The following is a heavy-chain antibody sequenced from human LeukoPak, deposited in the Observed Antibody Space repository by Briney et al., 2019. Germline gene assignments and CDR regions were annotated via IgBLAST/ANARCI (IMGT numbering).Heavy chain of an antibody. CDR3: ARGPIIDIVVIPAAADYYHMDV. D-gene: IGHD2-2*01. CDR1: GYTLTSYG. V-gene: IGHV1-18*01. CDR2: ISAYNGNT. Sequence: PGASVTVSCKASGYTLTSYGISWVRQAPGQGLEWMGWISAYNGNTMYAQKLQGRVTMTTDSSTSTAYMKLRSLRSDDTAVYYCARGPIIDIVVIPAAADYYHMDVWGKGTTVTVSS. J-gene: IGHJ6*03.